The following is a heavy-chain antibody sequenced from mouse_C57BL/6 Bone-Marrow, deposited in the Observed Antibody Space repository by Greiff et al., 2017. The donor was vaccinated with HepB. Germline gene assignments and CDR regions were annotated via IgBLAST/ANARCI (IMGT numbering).Heavy chain of an antibody. CDR2: ISDGGSYT. D-gene: IGHD4-1*01. CDR1: GFTFSSYA. J-gene: IGHJ2*01. V-gene: IGHV5-4*01. Sequence: EVKVEESGGGLVKPGGSLKLSCAASGFTFSSYAMSWVRQTPEKRLEWVATISDGGSYTYYPDNVKGRFTISRDNAKNNLYLQMSHLKSEDTAMYYCARDDWDEGPPDYWGQGTTLTVSS. CDR3: ARDDWDEGPPDY.